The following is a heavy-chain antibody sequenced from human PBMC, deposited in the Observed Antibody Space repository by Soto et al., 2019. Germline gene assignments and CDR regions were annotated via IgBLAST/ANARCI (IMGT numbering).Heavy chain of an antibody. D-gene: IGHD2-8*01. J-gene: IGHJ3*02. CDR2: ISNRGTP. Sequence: QVQLQESGPGLVKPSQTLSLICTVSGDSISSDNYFWSWIRQPPGQGLVWVGYISNRGTPYYNPSLKSRVTISLDTSRNLFSLDMYSVTATDTAVYYCAREVNVVALSDAFDIWGQGTMVTVSS. CDR3: AREVNVVALSDAFDI. CDR1: GDSISSDNYF. V-gene: IGHV4-30-4*01.